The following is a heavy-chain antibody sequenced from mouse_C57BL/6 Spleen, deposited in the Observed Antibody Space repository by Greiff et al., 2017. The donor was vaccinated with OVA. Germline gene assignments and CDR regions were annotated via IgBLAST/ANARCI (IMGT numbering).Heavy chain of an antibody. CDR3: ASRAYYSNDYAMDG. CDR2: INPNNGGT. D-gene: IGHD2-5*01. CDR1: GYTFTDYN. V-gene: IGHV1-22*01. J-gene: IGHJ4*01. Sequence: VQLQQSGPELVKPGASVKMSCKASGYTFTDYNMHWVKQSHGQSLEWIGYINPNNGGTSYNQKFKGKATLTVNKSSSTAYMELRSLTSEDSAVYYCASRAYYSNDYAMDGWGQGTSVTVSS.